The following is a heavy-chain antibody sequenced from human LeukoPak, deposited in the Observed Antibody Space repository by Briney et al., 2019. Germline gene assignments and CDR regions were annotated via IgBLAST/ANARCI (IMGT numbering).Heavy chain of an antibody. D-gene: IGHD4-17*01. CDR2: IRGSGGGT. Sequence: PGGSLRLSCAASGFTFSSYAMSWVRQAPGKGLEWVSTIRGSGGGTYYADSVKGRFTISRDNSKNTLYLQMNSLRAEDTAVYYCARVDYGDYGFDYWGQGTLVTVSS. J-gene: IGHJ4*02. CDR3: ARVDYGDYGFDY. CDR1: GFTFSSYA. V-gene: IGHV3-23*01.